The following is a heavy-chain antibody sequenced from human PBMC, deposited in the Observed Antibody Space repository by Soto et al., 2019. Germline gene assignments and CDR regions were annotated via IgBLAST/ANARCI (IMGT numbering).Heavy chain of an antibody. Sequence: SETLSLTCAVSGYSISSGYYWGWIRQPPGKGLEWIGSIYHSGSTYYNPSLKSRVTISADTSKNQFSLKLSSVTAADTAVYYCARDISGSYPRHAFDIWGQGTMVTVSS. D-gene: IGHD1-26*01. CDR1: GYSISSGYY. CDR2: IYHSGST. J-gene: IGHJ3*02. V-gene: IGHV4-38-2*02. CDR3: ARDISGSYPRHAFDI.